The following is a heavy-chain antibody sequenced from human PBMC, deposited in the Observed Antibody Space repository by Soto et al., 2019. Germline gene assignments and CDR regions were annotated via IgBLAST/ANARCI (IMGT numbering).Heavy chain of an antibody. CDR3: ARGAYTWIQLWFFDI. CDR2: INAGNGNT. J-gene: IGHJ3*02. V-gene: IGHV1-3*01. CDR1: AYTFTSYG. D-gene: IGHD5-18*01. Sequence: QVQLVQSGAEVKKPGASVKVSCKASAYTFTSYGIHWVRRAPGQRLEWMGWINAGNGNTKYSQKFQGRVTITRDTSASTAYMELNSRRSEDTAVYYCARGAYTWIQLWFFDIWGQGTLVTVSS.